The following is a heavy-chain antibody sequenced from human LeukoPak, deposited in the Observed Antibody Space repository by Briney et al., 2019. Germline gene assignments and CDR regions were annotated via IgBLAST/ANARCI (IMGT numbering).Heavy chain of an antibody. V-gene: IGHV3-30*18. CDR1: GFTFSSYG. Sequence: PGRSLRRSCAASGFTFSSYGMQWVRQAPGNVLEWVAFISHGGTVQHYADSLKGRFTISRDNSDNTLYLQMNSLRDEDTAMYYCAKEGTAMASSYFDYWGQGTLITVSS. CDR3: AKEGTAMASSYFDY. D-gene: IGHD5-18*01. J-gene: IGHJ4*02. CDR2: ISHGGTVQ.